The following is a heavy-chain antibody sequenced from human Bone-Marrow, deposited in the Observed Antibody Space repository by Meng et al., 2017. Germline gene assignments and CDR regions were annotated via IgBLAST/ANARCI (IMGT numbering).Heavy chain of an antibody. CDR2: IYYSGST. V-gene: IGHV4-31*11. Sequence: LQEAGPGLVNPSGTLSLTCAVPVASISSGNPYWSWIRQHPGKGLEYIGYIYYSGSTYYNPSLKSRVIISVDTSKNQFSLRLNSVTAADTAVYYCASLYGDSSVWYLDLWGRGTLVTVSS. CDR3: ASLYGDSSVWYLDL. CDR1: VASISSGNPY. D-gene: IGHD4-17*01. J-gene: IGHJ2*01.